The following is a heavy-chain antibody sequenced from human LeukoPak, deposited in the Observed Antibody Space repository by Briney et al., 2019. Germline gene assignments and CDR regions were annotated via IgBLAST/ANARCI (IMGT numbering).Heavy chain of an antibody. V-gene: IGHV3-30*18. Sequence: GGSLRLSCAASGFTFSSYGMHWVRQAPGKGLEWVAVISYDGSNKYYADSVKGRFTISRDDSKNTLYLQMNSLRAEDTAVYYCAKDRLDGYNYVDYWGQGTLVTASS. CDR1: GFTFSSYG. D-gene: IGHD5-24*01. J-gene: IGHJ4*02. CDR2: ISYDGSNK. CDR3: AKDRLDGYNYVDY.